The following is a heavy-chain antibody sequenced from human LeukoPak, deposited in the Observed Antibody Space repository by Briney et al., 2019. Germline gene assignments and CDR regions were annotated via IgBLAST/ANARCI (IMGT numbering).Heavy chain of an antibody. V-gene: IGHV1-69*04. D-gene: IGHD1-26*01. CDR3: ARSLGSYYFDY. CDR2: IIPILGIA. CDR1: GGTFSSYA. J-gene: IGHJ4*02. Sequence: SVKVSCKASGGTFSSYAISWVRQAPGQGLEWMGRIIPILGIANYAQKFQGRVTIIADKSTSTAYMELSSLRSEDTAVYYCARSLGSYYFDYWGQGTLVTVSS.